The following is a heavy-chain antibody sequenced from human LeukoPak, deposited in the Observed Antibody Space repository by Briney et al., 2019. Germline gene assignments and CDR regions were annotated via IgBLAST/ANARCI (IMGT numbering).Heavy chain of an antibody. D-gene: IGHD6-13*01. V-gene: IGHV1-8*01. CDR3: ARGVRAAADYDY. CDR2: MNPNSGNT. Sequence: GASVKVSCKASGYTFTSYDINWVRQATGQGLEWMGWMNPNSGNTGYAQKFQGRGTMTRNTSISTAYMELSSLRSEDTAVYYCARGVRAAADYDYWGQGTLVTVSS. CDR1: GYTFTSYD. J-gene: IGHJ4*02.